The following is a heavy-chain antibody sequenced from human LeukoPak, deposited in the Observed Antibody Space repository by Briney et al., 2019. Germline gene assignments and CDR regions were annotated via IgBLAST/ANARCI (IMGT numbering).Heavy chain of an antibody. CDR1: GGSISSSSHY. V-gene: IGHV4-39*01. CDR2: IYYSGST. CDR3: ARFLRSFTTVTVPDY. Sequence: PSETLSLTCTVSGGSISSSSHYWGWIRQPPGKGLEWIGSIYYSGSTYYNPSLKSRAALSVDTSKNQFSLMLTSVTAADTALYYCARFLRSFTTVTVPDYWGQGTLVTVSS. J-gene: IGHJ4*02. D-gene: IGHD4-17*01.